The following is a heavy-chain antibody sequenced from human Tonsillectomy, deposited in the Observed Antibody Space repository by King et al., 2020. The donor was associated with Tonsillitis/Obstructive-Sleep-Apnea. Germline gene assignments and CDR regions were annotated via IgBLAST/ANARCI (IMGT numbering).Heavy chain of an antibody. CDR1: GGSISSYY. CDR3: ARFGYDFWSGYPNWFDP. V-gene: IGHV4-59*01. J-gene: IGHJ5*02. Sequence: VPLQESGPGLVKPSETLSLTCTVSGGSISSYYWSWIRQPPGKGLEWIGYIYYSGSTNYNPSLKSRVTISVDTSKNQFSLKLSSVTAADTAVYYCARFGYDFWSGYPNWFDPWGQGTLVTVSS. D-gene: IGHD3-3*01. CDR2: IYYSGST.